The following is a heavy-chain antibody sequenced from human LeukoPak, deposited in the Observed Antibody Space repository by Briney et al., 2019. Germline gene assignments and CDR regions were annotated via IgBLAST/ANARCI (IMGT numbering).Heavy chain of an antibody. V-gene: IGHV3-53*04. CDR2: IYSGGTT. Sequence: GGSLRLSCAASGFTVSRNYMNWVRQAPGKGLEWVSVIYSGGTTYFADSVQGQFTISRHNSMNTLYLQMNSLRVEDTAVYYCAREEVTVGAFDIWGQGTMVTASS. CDR1: GFTVSRNY. J-gene: IGHJ3*02. CDR3: AREEVTVGAFDI. D-gene: IGHD2-21*02.